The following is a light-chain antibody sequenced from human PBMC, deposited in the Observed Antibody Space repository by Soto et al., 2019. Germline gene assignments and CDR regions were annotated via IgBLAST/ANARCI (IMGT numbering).Light chain of an antibody. J-gene: IGKJ1*01. CDR2: GGY. V-gene: IGKV3-15*01. CDR1: QSVGSS. Sequence: EIMMTQSPATLSVSPGERATLSCRASQSVGSSVAWCQHKPGQAPRLLVYGGYNRAPGLPARFSGSGSGTEFPLTISSLRSEDFAVYYCQQYNNWPPFGQGTKVDIK. CDR3: QQYNNWPP.